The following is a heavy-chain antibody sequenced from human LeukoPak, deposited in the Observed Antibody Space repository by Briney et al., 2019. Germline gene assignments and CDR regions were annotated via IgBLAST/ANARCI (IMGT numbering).Heavy chain of an antibody. CDR3: ARLFMESENYFDY. CDR1: GFTLSSYA. Sequence: GGSLRLSCAASGFTLSSYAMHWVRQAPGKGLEWVAVISYDGSNKYYADSVKGRFTISRDNSKNTLYLQMNSLRAEDTAVYYCARLFMESENYFDYWGQGTLVTVSS. J-gene: IGHJ4*02. V-gene: IGHV3-30-3*01. D-gene: IGHD3-3*01. CDR2: ISYDGSNK.